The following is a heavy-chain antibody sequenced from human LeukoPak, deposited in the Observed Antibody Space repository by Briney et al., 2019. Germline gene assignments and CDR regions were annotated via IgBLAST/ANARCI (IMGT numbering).Heavy chain of an antibody. Sequence: SETLSLTCAVYGGSFSTYYWSWIRQPPGKGLEWIGEINHSGSTNYNLSLKSRVTISLDTSKSLFSLKLSSVTTADTAVYYCARFEWELDYYFDYWGQGTLVTVSS. D-gene: IGHD1-26*01. J-gene: IGHJ4*02. CDR3: ARFEWELDYYFDY. V-gene: IGHV4-34*01. CDR1: GGSFSTYY. CDR2: INHSGST.